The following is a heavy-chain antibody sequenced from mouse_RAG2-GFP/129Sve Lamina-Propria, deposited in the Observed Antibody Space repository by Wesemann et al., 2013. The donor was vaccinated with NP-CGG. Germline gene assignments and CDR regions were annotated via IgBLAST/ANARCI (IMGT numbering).Heavy chain of an antibody. Sequence: QVQLQQPGAELVKPGASVKLSCKASGYTFTSYWMHWVKQRPGQGLEWIGVIDPSDSYTNYNQKFKGKATLTVDTSSSTAYMQLSSLTSEDSAVYYCARSWGSNYAWFAYWGQGTLVTVSA. CDR3: ARSWGSNYAWFAY. J-gene: IGHJ3*01. V-gene: IGHV1-59*01. CDR2: IDPSDSYT. D-gene: IGHD2-5*01. CDR1: GYTFTSYW.